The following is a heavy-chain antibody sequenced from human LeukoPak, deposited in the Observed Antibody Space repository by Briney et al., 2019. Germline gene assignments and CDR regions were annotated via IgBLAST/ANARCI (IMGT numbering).Heavy chain of an antibody. D-gene: IGHD2-15*01. CDR3: ARSYGDCSGGSCYFGRY. V-gene: IGHV3-23*01. CDR2: ISGSGGST. CDR1: GFTFSSYA. Sequence: GGSLRLSCAASGFTFSSYAMTWVRQAPGKGLEWVSAISGSGGSTYYADSVQGRFTISRDNSKNTLYLQMNSLRTEDTAVYYCARSYGDCSGGSCYFGRYWGQGTLVTVSS. J-gene: IGHJ4*01.